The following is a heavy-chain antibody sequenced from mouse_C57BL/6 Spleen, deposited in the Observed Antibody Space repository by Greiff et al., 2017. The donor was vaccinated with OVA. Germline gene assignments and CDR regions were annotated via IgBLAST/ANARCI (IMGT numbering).Heavy chain of an antibody. J-gene: IGHJ4*01. CDR3: ARGGGSSDGAMDY. V-gene: IGHV1-55*01. D-gene: IGHD1-1*01. Sequence: QVQLQQPGAELVKPGASVKMSCKASGYTFTSYWITWVKQRPGQGLEWIGDIYPGSGSTNYNEKFKSKATLTVDTSSSTAYMQLSSLTSEDAAVYYGARGGGSSDGAMDYWGQGTSVTVSA. CDR2: IYPGSGST. CDR1: GYTFTSYW.